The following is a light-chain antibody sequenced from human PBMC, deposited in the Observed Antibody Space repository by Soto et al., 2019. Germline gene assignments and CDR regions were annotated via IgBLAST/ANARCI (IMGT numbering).Light chain of an antibody. Sequence: EILLTQSPATLSLSPVERATLSCRASQSVSSYLAWYQQKPGQAPRLLIYNASNRATGIPARFSGSGSGTDFTLTSSSLEPEDFAVYYCQQRSNWPRTFGQGTKVEIK. CDR1: QSVSSY. J-gene: IGKJ1*01. CDR3: QQRSNWPRT. V-gene: IGKV3-11*01. CDR2: NAS.